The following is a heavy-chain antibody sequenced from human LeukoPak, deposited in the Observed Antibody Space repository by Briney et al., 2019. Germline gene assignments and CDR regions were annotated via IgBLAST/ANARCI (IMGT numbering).Heavy chain of an antibody. CDR2: IYTSGST. D-gene: IGHD5-18*01. CDR3: AREGAGYSYSYYFDY. V-gene: IGHV4-4*07. Sequence: PSETLSLTCTVSSGSISNYDWSWIRQPAGKGLEWIGRIYTSGSTNYNPSLKSRVTMSVDTSKKQFSLKLSSVTAADTAVYYCAREGAGYSYSYYFDYWGQGTLVTVSS. CDR1: SGSISNYD. J-gene: IGHJ4*02.